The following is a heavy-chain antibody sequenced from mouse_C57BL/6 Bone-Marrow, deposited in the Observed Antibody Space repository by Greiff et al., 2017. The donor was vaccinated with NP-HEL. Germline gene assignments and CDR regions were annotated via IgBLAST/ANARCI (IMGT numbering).Heavy chain of an antibody. Sequence: EVQLVESGGGLVQPKGSLKLSCAASGFSFNTYAMNWVRQAPGKGLEWVARIRSKSNNYATYYADSVKDRFTISRDDSESMLYLQMNNLKTEDTAMYYCVRHHYDYPYYFDYWGQGTTLTVSS. CDR3: VRHHYDYPYYFDY. V-gene: IGHV10-1*01. CDR2: IRSKSNNYAT. J-gene: IGHJ2*01. D-gene: IGHD2-4*01. CDR1: GFSFNTYA.